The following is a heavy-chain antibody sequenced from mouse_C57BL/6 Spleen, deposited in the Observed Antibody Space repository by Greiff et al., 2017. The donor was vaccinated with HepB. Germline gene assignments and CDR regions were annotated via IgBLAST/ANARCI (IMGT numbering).Heavy chain of an antibody. V-gene: IGHV14-1*01. CDR1: GFNIKDYY. J-gene: IGHJ2*01. CDR2: IDPEDGDT. D-gene: IGHD1-1*01. CDR3: TSYYYGSSPYYFDY. Sequence: VQLQHSGAELVRPGASVKLSCTASGFNIKDYYMHWVKQRPEQGLEWIGRIDPEDGDTEYAPKFQGKATMTADTSSNTAYLQLSSLTSEDTAVYYCTSYYYGSSPYYFDYWGQGTTLTVSS.